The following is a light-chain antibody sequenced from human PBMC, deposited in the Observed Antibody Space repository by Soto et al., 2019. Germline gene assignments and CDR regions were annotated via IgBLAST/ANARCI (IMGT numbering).Light chain of an antibody. CDR3: QQYGSSPPRT. V-gene: IGKV3-20*01. Sequence: EIVLTQSPGTLSLSPGERATLSCRASQSVSSSYLAWYQQKPGQAPRLLMYGASSRATGIPDRFSGSGSGTDFSLSISRLAPEDFAVYYCQQYGSSPPRTFGQGTKVEIK. J-gene: IGKJ1*01. CDR2: GAS. CDR1: QSVSSSY.